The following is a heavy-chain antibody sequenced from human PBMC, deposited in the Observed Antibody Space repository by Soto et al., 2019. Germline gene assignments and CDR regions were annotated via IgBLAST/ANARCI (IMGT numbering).Heavy chain of an antibody. J-gene: IGHJ4*02. D-gene: IGHD6-19*01. CDR3: ARAWGSGWYRDFFDY. V-gene: IGHV3-48*01. Sequence: EVQLVESGGGLVQPGGSLRLSCAASGFTFSSYSMNWVRQAPGKGLEWVSYISSSSSTIYYADSVKGRFTISRDNAKNSLYLQMNSLRAEDTAVYYCARAWGSGWYRDFFDYWGQGTLVTVSS. CDR2: ISSSSSTI. CDR1: GFTFSSYS.